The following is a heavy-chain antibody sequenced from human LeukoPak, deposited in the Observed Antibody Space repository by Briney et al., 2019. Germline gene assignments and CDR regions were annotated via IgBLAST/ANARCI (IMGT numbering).Heavy chain of an antibody. CDR2: IKQDGSEK. D-gene: IGHD3-10*01. CDR1: GFTFSSHW. V-gene: IGHV3-7*01. J-gene: IGHJ6*02. Sequence: GGSLRLSCAASGFTFSSHWMSWVRQAPGKGLEWVANIKQDGSEKYYVDSMKGRFTISRDNAKNSLYLQMNSLRAEDTAVYYCARDSTMVRGVINPCYYYGMDVWGQGTTVTVSS. CDR3: ARDSTMVRGVINPCYYYGMDV.